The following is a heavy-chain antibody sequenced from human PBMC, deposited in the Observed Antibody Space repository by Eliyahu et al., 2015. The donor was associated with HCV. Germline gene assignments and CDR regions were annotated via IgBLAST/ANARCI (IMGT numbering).Heavy chain of an antibody. CDR3: ARGGVVPAAMRGYYYYYGMDV. CDR1: GDSISSGGYC. D-gene: IGHD2-2*01. V-gene: IGHV4-31*03. Sequence: LVKPSQTLSLTCTVSGDSISSGGYCWSWIRQHPGKGLEWIGYICYSGSTYYNPSLKSRVTISVDTSKNQFSLKLSSVTAADTAVYYCARGGVVPAAMRGYYYYYGMDVWGQGTTVTVSS. CDR2: ICYSGST. J-gene: IGHJ6*02.